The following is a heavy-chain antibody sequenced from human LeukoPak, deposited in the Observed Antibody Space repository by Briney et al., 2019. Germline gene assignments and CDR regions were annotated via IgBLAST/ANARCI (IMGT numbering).Heavy chain of an antibody. CDR1: GFTFSSYS. V-gene: IGHV3-21*01. J-gene: IGHJ3*02. Sequence: PGGSLRLSCAASGFTFSSYSMNWVRQAPGKGLEWVSSISSSSSYIYYADSVKGRFTISRDNAKNSLYLQMNSLRAEGTAVYYCARDSPGFDAFDIWGQGTMVTVSS. D-gene: IGHD2-15*01. CDR2: ISSSSSYI. CDR3: ARDSPGFDAFDI.